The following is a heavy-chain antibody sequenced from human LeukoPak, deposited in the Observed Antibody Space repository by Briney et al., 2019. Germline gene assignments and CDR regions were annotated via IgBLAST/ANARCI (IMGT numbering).Heavy chain of an antibody. CDR3: ATAPRAASVAVALPDYYYYGMDV. CDR2: FDPENDET. J-gene: IGHJ6*02. Sequence: ASVKVSCKASGGTFSSYAISWVRQAPGKGLEWMGGFDPENDETVYAQKFQGRVTMTEDISTDTAYMELSSLRSEDTAVYYCATAPRAASVAVALPDYYYYGMDVWGRGTTVTVSS. D-gene: IGHD6-19*01. CDR1: GGTFSSYA. V-gene: IGHV1-24*01.